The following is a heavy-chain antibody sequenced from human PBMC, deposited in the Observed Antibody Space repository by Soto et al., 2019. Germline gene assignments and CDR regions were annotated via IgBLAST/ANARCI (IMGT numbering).Heavy chain of an antibody. J-gene: IGHJ6*02. CDR3: ARRGYSYGHPPYYYYGMDV. V-gene: IGHV3-33*01. Sequence: PGGSLRLSCAASGFTFSSYGMHWVRQAPGKGLEWVAVIRYDGSNKYYADSVKGRFTISRDYSKNTLYLQMNSLRAEDTAVYYCARRGYSYGHPPYYYYGMDVWGQGTTVTVS. CDR2: IRYDGSNK. CDR1: GFTFSSYG. D-gene: IGHD5-18*01.